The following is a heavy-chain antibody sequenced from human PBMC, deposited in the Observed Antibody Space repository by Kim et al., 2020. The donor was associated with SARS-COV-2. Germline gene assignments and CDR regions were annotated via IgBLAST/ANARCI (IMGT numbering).Heavy chain of an antibody. V-gene: IGHV4-31*02. Sequence: LKSRVTISVDTSKNQFSLKLSSVTAADTAVYYCARDGVPYYYDRRNWFDPWGQGTLVTVSS. J-gene: IGHJ5*02. CDR3: ARDGVPYYYDRRNWFDP. D-gene: IGHD3-22*01.